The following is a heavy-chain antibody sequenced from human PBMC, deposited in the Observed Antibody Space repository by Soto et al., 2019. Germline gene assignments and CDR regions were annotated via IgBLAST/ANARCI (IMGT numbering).Heavy chain of an antibody. Sequence: QVQLVESGGDVVQPGRSLRLSCAASGFTFSSYGMHWVRQAPGEGLEWVAVIWYDGSNKYYADSVKGRFTISRDNSKNTLYLQMNSLRAEDAAVYYCARDKSAIVVVSLGDDAFDIWGQGTIVTVSS. J-gene: IGHJ3*02. CDR2: IWYDGSNK. CDR3: ARDKSAIVVVSLGDDAFDI. V-gene: IGHV3-33*01. CDR1: GFTFSSYG. D-gene: IGHD3-22*01.